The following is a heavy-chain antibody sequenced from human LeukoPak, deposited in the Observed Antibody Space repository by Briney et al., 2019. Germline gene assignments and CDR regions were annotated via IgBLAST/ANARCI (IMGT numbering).Heavy chain of an antibody. CDR1: GFTFDDYT. D-gene: IGHD3-22*01. Sequence: TGGSLRLSCAASGFTFDDYTMHWVRQPPGKGLEWVSLLSWDGSSTYYADSMKGRFTISRDNSKNSLYLQMNSLRSEDTAFYYCAAGALYYYENSGYHYWGQGTLVTVSS. CDR3: AAGALYYYENSGYHY. V-gene: IGHV3-43*01. CDR2: LSWDGSST. J-gene: IGHJ4*02.